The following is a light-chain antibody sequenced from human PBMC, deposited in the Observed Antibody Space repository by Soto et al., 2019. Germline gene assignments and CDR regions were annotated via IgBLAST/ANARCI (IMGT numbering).Light chain of an antibody. J-gene: IGKJ4*01. CDR1: QGIGND. CDR3: QQANSFLALT. V-gene: IGKV1-6*01. Sequence: AIQMTQSPSSLSASVGDRVTITCRASQGIGNDLGWYQQKSGKAPKLLIYAASNLQGGVPSRFSGSGSGTDFTLTISGLQPEDFATYYCQQANSFLALTFGGGTKVDIK. CDR2: AAS.